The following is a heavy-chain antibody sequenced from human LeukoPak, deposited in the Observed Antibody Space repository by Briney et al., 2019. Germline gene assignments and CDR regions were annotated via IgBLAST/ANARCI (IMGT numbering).Heavy chain of an antibody. D-gene: IGHD1-1*01. CDR3: VKSPGYNYDSSVYFDY. Sequence: GGSLRLSCAASGFTFDDYAMHWVRQAPGKGLEWVSHISWNSGSITYADSVKGRFTISRDNAKNSLYLQMNSPRAEDTALYYCVKSPGYNYDSSVYFDYWGQGTLVTVSS. CDR2: ISWNSGSI. CDR1: GFTFDDYA. V-gene: IGHV3-9*01. J-gene: IGHJ4*02.